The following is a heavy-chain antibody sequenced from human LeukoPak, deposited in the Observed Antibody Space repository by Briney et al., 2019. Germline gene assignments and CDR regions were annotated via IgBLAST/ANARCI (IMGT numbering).Heavy chain of an antibody. CDR3: VRRAASGRFDP. CDR1: GFTFSSYG. Sequence: PGGSLRLSCAASGFTFSSYGMSWVRQAPGKGLEWIGSIYYSGNTYYNPSLKSRLTISVDTSKLQFSLNLSSVTAADTAVYYCVRRAASGRFDPWGQGTLVTVSS. V-gene: IGHV4-39*01. D-gene: IGHD6-13*01. CDR2: IYYSGNT. J-gene: IGHJ5*02.